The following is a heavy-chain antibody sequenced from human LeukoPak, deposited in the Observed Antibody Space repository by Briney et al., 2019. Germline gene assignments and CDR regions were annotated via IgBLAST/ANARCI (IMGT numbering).Heavy chain of an antibody. CDR3: AKGTTVTGFDY. D-gene: IGHD4-17*01. CDR2: ISWNSGSI. Sequence: GRSLRLSCAASGFTFDDYGMHWVRQAPGKGLEWVSGISWNSGSIGYADSVKGRFTISRDNAKNSLYLQMNSLRAEDTALYYCAKGTTVTGFDYWGQGTLVTVSS. CDR1: GFTFDDYG. V-gene: IGHV3-9*01. J-gene: IGHJ4*02.